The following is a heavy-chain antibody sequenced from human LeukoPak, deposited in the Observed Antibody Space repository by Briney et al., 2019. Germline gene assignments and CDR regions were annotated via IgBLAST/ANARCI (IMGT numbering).Heavy chain of an antibody. V-gene: IGHV3-30*18. J-gene: IGHJ4*02. D-gene: IGHD2-2*01. CDR1: GLNFRSYA. CDR3: AKDSYQYASATN. CDR2: ISSDGNNK. Sequence: PGRSLRLSCEASGLNFRSYAMHWVRQAPGKGLEWVAVISSDGNNKYYADSVKGRFTVSRDNSKNTLFLQMNSLRADDTAVYYCAKDSYQYASATNWGQGTLVTVSS.